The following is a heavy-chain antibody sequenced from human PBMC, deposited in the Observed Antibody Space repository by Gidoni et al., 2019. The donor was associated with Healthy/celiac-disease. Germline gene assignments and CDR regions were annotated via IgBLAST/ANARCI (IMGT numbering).Heavy chain of an antibody. CDR2: ISSSSSYI. CDR1: GFTFSSYS. Sequence: EVQLVESGGGLVKPGGSLRLSFAASGFTFSSYSMNWVRQAPGKGLEWVLSISSSSSYIYYADSVKGRFTISRDNAKNSLYRQMNSLRAEDTAVYYCARNGDSYYYYYYGMDVWGQGTTVTVS. D-gene: IGHD2-21*01. CDR3: ARNGDSYYYYYYGMDV. J-gene: IGHJ6*02. V-gene: IGHV3-21*01.